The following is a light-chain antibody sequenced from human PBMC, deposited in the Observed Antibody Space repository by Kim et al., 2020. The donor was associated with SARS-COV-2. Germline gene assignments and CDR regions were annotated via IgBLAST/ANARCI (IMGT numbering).Light chain of an antibody. CDR3: QVWDSATDHFV. CDR2: SDT. CDR1: NVGRKS. Sequence: PGARATITCDGSNVGRKSVHCYHQKPGQAPVLVIYSDTDRPSGTPGRFSGSNSGNTATLTISGVEAGDEADYYCQVWDSATDHFVFGAGTRSPS. V-gene: IGLV3-21*04. J-gene: IGLJ1*01.